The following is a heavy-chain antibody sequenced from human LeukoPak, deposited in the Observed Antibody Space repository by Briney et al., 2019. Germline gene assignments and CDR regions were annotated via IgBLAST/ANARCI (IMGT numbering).Heavy chain of an antibody. J-gene: IGHJ4*02. V-gene: IGHV3-7*01. CDR2: IKQDGSER. CDR3: ARVGDSRDGYNYAADFDY. CDR1: GFTFSSYW. D-gene: IGHD5-24*01. Sequence: GGSLRLSCAASGFTFSSYWMSWVRQAPGKGLEWVANIKQDGSERYYVDSVKGRFTISRDNAKNSLYLQMNSLRAEDTAVYYCARVGDSRDGYNYAADFDYWGQGTLVTVSS.